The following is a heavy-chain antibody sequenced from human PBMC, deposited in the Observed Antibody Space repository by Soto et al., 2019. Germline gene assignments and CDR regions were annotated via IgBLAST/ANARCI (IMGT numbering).Heavy chain of an antibody. V-gene: IGHV4-59*02. Sequence: SETLSLTCSVSGVSVTGYYWTWIRHSPGKGLEWIGYVYHTGNTYYNPSLKSRVTISLDTPKNQVSLRLRSVTAADTAVYYCAREQYNWKLWGQGTLVTVSS. D-gene: IGHD1-20*01. CDR2: VYHTGNT. CDR3: AREQYNWKL. J-gene: IGHJ4*02. CDR1: GVSVTGYY.